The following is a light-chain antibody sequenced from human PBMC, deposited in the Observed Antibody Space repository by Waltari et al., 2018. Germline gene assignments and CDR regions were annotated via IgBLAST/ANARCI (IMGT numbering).Light chain of an antibody. CDR3: QQYYDTPQT. CDR2: WAS. J-gene: IGKJ1*01. Sequence: DIVMTKSPDTLAVSLGERATIHCNSRQSGLYRSSNRNYLAWYQQKSGQPPKLLIYWASPRESGVPDRFSGSGSGTDFTLTISSLQAEDVAVYYCQQYYDTPQTFGQGTKVEIK. CDR1: QSGLYRSSNRNY. V-gene: IGKV4-1*01.